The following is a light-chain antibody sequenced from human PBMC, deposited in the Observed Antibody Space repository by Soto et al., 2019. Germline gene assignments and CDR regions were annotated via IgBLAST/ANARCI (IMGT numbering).Light chain of an antibody. CDR2: NDN. Sequence: QSVLTQPPSVSGAPGQTVTISCTGGSSDIGAGYDVHWYQQLPGRAPQVIIYNDNNRPSGVPDRFSGSKSGTSASLAITGLQAEDEADYYCQSFDSSSLYVFGPGTKVTVL. CDR3: QSFDSSSLYV. V-gene: IGLV1-40*01. J-gene: IGLJ1*01. CDR1: SSDIGAGYD.